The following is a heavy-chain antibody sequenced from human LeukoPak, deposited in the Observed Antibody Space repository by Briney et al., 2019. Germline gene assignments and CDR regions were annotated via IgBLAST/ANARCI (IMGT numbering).Heavy chain of an antibody. CDR2: IVGSGGST. CDR3: ARALYNRGWYPDYFDS. Sequence: GGSLRLSCAASGFTFSGFWLPWVRQPPGKGWDGFSPIVGSGGSTYYADSVKGRFTISRDNSKNTLYLQMSSLRAEDTAIYYCARALYNRGWYPDYFDSWGQGTLVTVSS. V-gene: IGHV3-23*01. J-gene: IGHJ4*02. CDR1: GFTFSGFW. D-gene: IGHD6-19*01.